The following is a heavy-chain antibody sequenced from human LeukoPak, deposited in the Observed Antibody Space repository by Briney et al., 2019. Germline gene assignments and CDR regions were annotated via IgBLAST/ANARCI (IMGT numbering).Heavy chain of an antibody. Sequence: GASVKVSCKASGSTFSSYAISWVRQAPGQGLEWMGGIIPIFGTANYAQKFQGRVTITTDESTSTAYMELSSLRSEDTAVYYCARGVLGSRISYYYYMDVWGKGTTVTVSS. CDR1: GSTFSSYA. D-gene: IGHD2-15*01. V-gene: IGHV1-69*05. CDR3: ARGVLGSRISYYYYMDV. CDR2: IIPIFGTA. J-gene: IGHJ6*03.